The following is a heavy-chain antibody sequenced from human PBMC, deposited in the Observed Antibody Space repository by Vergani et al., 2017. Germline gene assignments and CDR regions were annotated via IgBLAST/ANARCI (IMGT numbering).Heavy chain of an antibody. CDR3: ARDPAMVSILYYYGMDV. CDR2: ILPLFGTP. CDR1: GGTFSNHV. J-gene: IGHJ6*02. D-gene: IGHD5-18*01. Sequence: QVQLVQSGAEVKKPGSSVKVSCKSSGGTFSNHVLAWVRQAPGQGLEWMGGILPLFGTPTYAQKFQGRVTITADESTSTAYMELSSLRSEDTAVYYCARDPAMVSILYYYGMDVWGQGTTVTVSS. V-gene: IGHV1-69*12.